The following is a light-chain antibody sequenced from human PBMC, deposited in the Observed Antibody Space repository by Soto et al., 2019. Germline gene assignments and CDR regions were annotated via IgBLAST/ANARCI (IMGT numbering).Light chain of an antibody. CDR2: GAS. CDR1: QSISIH. J-gene: IGKJ5*01. Sequence: DIQMTQSPSSLSASVGDRVTITCRSSQSISIHLNWYQQKPGKAPNLLIYGASSLKSGVPARFRGSGSGTDFTLTISSLQPEDFAIYYCQQTYTTPEIPFGQGTRREIK. CDR3: QQTYTTPEIP. V-gene: IGKV1-39*01.